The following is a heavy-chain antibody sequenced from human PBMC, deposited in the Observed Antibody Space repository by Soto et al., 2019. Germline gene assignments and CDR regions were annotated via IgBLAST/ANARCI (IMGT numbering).Heavy chain of an antibody. Sequence: PETLSLTCAVYGGSVNGYYWNWIRRPPGKGLEWIGEINHTGGTHYNPSLKSRVTMSVDTSKNQFSLRLSSVTAADTAIYYCATRITVFGLLIPPFDPWGQGTQVTVSS. V-gene: IGHV4-34*01. CDR3: ATRITVFGLLIPPFDP. CDR1: GGSVNGYY. J-gene: IGHJ5*02. D-gene: IGHD3-3*01. CDR2: INHTGGT.